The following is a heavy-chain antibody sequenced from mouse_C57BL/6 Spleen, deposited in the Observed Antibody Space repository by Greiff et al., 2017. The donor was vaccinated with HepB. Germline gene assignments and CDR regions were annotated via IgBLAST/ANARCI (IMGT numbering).Heavy chain of an antibody. D-gene: IGHD2-4*01. V-gene: IGHV1-31*01. CDR3: ARLGDYDGNYDAMDY. CDR2: IYPYNGVS. CDR1: GYSFTGYY. J-gene: IGHJ4*01. Sequence: EVQLQQSGPELVKPGASVKISCKASGYSFTGYYMHWVKQSHGHILDWIGYIYPYNGVSSYNQKFKGKATLTVDKSSSTAYMELRSLTSEDSAVYYCARLGDYDGNYDAMDYWGQGTSVTVSS.